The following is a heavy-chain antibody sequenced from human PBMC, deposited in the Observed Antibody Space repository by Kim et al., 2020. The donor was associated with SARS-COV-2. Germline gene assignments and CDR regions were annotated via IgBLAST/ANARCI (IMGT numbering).Heavy chain of an antibody. D-gene: IGHD6-19*01. CDR3: TTETGYSSGWPFDY. CDR1: GFTFSNAW. Sequence: GGSLRLSCAASGFTFSNAWMSWVRQAPGKGLEWVGRIKSKTDGGTTDYAAPVKGRFTISRDDSKNTLYLQMNSLKTEDTAVYYCTTETGYSSGWPFDYWGQGTLVTVSS. V-gene: IGHV3-15*01. CDR2: IKSKTDGGTT. J-gene: IGHJ4*02.